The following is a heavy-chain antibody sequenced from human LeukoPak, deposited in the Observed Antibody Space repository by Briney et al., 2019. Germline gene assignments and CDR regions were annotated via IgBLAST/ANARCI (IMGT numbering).Heavy chain of an antibody. V-gene: IGHV3-23*01. CDR1: GFTFSSYA. J-gene: IGHJ4*02. CDR2: ISGSGGGT. D-gene: IGHD6-13*01. CDR3: AKGIAAAGTFDGRYFDY. Sequence: PGGSLRLSCAASGFTFSSYAMSWVRQAPGKGLEWVSAISGSGGGTYYADSVKGRFTISRDNSKNTLYLQMNSLRAEDTAVYYCAKGIAAAGTFDGRYFDYWGQGTLVTVSS.